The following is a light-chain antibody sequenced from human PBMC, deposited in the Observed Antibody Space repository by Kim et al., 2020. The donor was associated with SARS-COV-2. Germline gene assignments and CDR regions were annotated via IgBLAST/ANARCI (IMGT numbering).Light chain of an antibody. J-gene: IGKJ4*01. V-gene: IGKV3-20*01. CDR1: QSVSSAY. CDR3: HQYVTSPRT. Sequence: SPRERATLSCRASQSVSSAYLAWYQQKPGQAPRLLIYGASTRATGVPDRFSGSGSGTDFTLTVTSLEPEDFAVYYCHQYVTSPRTFGGGTKVDIK. CDR2: GAS.